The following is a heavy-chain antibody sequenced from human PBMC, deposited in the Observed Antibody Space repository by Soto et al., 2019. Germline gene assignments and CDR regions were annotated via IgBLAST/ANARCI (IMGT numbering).Heavy chain of an antibody. D-gene: IGHD3-10*01. CDR3: ARRGSGSYSDY. CDR1: GGSISSSSHY. J-gene: IGHJ4*02. CDR2: IYYSGST. V-gene: IGHV4-39*01. Sequence: QLQLQESGPGLVKPSETLSLTCTVSGGSISSSSHYWGWIRQPPGKGLEWIGSIYYSGSTSYNPSLKSRVTISVDPSKNRFSLKLSSVTAADTAVYYCARRGSGSYSDYWGQGTLVTVSS.